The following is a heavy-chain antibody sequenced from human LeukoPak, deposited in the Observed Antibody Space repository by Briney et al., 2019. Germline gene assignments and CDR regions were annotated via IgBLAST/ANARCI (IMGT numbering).Heavy chain of an antibody. CDR1: GFHFSCFG. J-gene: IGHJ4*02. V-gene: IGHV3-30*02. CDR2: IHFDGSSK. Sequence: GGSLTLLCAASGFHFSCFGVHWVRQATGKGLAWVSYIHFDGSSKYYADSVKGRFTISRDNSKNTLYVQKNSLRTEDTAVYYYAKDRPAQGGTDCWGQGTLVT. CDR3: AKDRPAQGGTDC.